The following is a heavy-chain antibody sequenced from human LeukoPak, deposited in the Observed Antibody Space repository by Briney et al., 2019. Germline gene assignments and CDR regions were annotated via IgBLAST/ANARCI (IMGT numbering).Heavy chain of an antibody. CDR2: IRSKAYGGTT. D-gene: IGHD5-24*01. CDR3: TRVEMATKFYYFDY. J-gene: IGHJ4*02. CDR1: GFTFGDYA. Sequence: GGSLRLSCTASGFTFGDYAMSWVRQDPGKGLEWVGFIRSKAYGGTTEYAASVKGRFTISRDDSKSIAYLQMNSLKTEDTAVYYCTRVEMATKFYYFDYWGQGTLVTVSS. V-gene: IGHV3-49*04.